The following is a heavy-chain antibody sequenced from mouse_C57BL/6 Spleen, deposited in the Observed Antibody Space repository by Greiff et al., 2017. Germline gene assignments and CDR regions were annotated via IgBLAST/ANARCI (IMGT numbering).Heavy chain of an antibody. CDR1: GFSLTSYG. V-gene: IGHV2-6-1*01. J-gene: IGHJ4*01. CDR3: ARQGYYSNYESAMDY. Sequence: QVQLKESGPGLVAPSQSLSITCTVSGFSLTSYGVHWVRQPPGKGLEWLVVIWSDGSTTYNSALKSRLSISKDNSKSQVFLKMNSLQTDDTAMYXCARQGYYSNYESAMDYWGQGTSVTVSS. CDR2: IWSDGST. D-gene: IGHD2-5*01.